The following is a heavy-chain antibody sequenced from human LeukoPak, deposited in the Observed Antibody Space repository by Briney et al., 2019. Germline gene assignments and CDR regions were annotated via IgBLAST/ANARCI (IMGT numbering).Heavy chain of an antibody. V-gene: IGHV4-4*07. Sequence: PSETLSLTCTVSGGSISSYHWSWIRQPAGKGLEWIGRIYTSGSTNYNPSLKSRVTKSVDTSKNQFSLKLSSVTAADTAVYYCASSGTYYDFWSGSNWFDPWGQGTLVTVSS. D-gene: IGHD3-3*01. CDR2: IYTSGST. CDR3: ASSGTYYDFWSGSNWFDP. J-gene: IGHJ5*02. CDR1: GGSISSYH.